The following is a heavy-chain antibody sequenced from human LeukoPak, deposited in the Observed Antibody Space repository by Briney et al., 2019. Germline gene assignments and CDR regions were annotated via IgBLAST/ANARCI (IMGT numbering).Heavy chain of an antibody. D-gene: IGHD2-21*02. J-gene: IGHJ4*02. CDR1: GGSFSGYY. Sequence: SVTLSLTCAVYGGSFSGYYWSWIRQPPGKGLEWIGEINHSGSTNYNPSLKSRVTISVDTPKNQFSLKLSSVTAADTAVYYCARGGVVTAVYYFDYWGQGTLVTVSS. V-gene: IGHV4-34*01. CDR3: ARGGVVTAVYYFDY. CDR2: INHSGST.